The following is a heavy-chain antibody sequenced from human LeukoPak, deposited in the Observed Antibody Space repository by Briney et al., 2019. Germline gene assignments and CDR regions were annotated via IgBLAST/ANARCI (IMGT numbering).Heavy chain of an antibody. CDR1: GYTFTSYG. CDR2: ISAYNGNT. CDR3: ATEGDCTNGVCYNGY. Sequence: ASVKVSCKASGYTFTSYGISWVRQAPGQGLEWMGWISAYNGNTNYAQKLQGRVTMTTDTSTSTAYMELRSLGSDDTAVYYCATEGDCTNGVCYNGYWGQGTLVTVSS. V-gene: IGHV1-18*01. J-gene: IGHJ4*02. D-gene: IGHD2-8*01.